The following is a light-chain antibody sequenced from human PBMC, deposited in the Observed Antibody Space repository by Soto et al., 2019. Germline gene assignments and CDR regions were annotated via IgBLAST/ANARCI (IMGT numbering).Light chain of an antibody. J-gene: IGLJ1*01. CDR2: EVS. CDR1: SSDVGSYNR. V-gene: IGLV2-18*02. Sequence: QSALTQPPSVSGSPGQSVTISCTGTSSDVGSYNRVSWYQQPPGTAPKLMIYEVSNRPSGVPDRFSGSKSGNTASLTISGLQAEDEADYYCSSYTSSSTFYVFGTGTKGTVL. CDR3: SSYTSSSTFYV.